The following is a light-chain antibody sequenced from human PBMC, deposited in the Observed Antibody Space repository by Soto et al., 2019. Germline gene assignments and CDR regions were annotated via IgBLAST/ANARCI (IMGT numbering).Light chain of an antibody. CDR1: QSISSW. CDR2: DAS. Sequence: DIEMTQSPSTLSASVQDRVTITCRASQSISSWLAWYQQKPGKAPKLLIYDASSLESGVQSRFSGSGSGTEFTHTIRSLQPDDFATYYCQQYNSYSWTFGQGTKVEIK. J-gene: IGKJ1*01. CDR3: QQYNSYSWT. V-gene: IGKV1-5*01.